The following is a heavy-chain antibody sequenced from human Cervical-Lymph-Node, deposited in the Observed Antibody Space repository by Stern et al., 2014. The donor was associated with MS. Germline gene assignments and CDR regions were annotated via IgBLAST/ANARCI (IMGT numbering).Heavy chain of an antibody. V-gene: IGHV1-2*02. J-gene: IGHJ3*02. CDR1: GYPFTDYN. Sequence: VQLLESGTEVKKPGASVRVSCMASGYPFTDYNLHWLRQAPGQGLEWMGWINPNSGGTNFAQKFQGRVTMTTDTSINTSYMELYRLRSDDTAVYYCARIAKTLVPSGAFDIWGQGTMVSVSS. CDR3: ARIAKTLVPSGAFDI. CDR2: INPNSGGT. D-gene: IGHD2-2*01.